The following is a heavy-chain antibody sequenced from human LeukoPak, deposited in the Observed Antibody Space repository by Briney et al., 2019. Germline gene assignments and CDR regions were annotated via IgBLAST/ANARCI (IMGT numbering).Heavy chain of an antibody. CDR3: ARSPGGLRSIFDY. D-gene: IGHD5-12*01. CDR2: FFYTGNT. Sequence: SETLSLTCTVSGGSITSYSWTWIRQSPGKGLEWIGSFFYTGNTNYNPSLESRVTMSVDTSKNQFSLKLSSVTAADTAVYYCARSPGGLRSIFDYWGQGTLVTVSS. CDR1: GGSITSYS. V-gene: IGHV4-59*12. J-gene: IGHJ4*02.